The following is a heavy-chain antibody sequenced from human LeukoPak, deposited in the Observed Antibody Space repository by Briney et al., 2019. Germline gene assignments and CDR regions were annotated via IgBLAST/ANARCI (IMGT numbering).Heavy chain of an antibody. D-gene: IGHD2-2*01. V-gene: IGHV4-39*07. J-gene: IGHJ4*02. CDR2: IYYSGST. CDR3: ARGEAPAARVDY. Sequence: SETLSLTCTVSGGSISSSSYYWGWIRQPPGKGLEWIGSIYYSGSTYYNPSLKSRVTISVDTSKNQFSLKLSSVTAADTAVYYCARGEAPAARVDYWGQGTLVTVSS. CDR1: GGSISSSSYY.